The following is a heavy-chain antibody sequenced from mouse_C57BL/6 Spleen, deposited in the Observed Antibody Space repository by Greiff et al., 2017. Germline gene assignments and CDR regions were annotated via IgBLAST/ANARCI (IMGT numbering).Heavy chain of an antibody. D-gene: IGHD1-1*01. CDR3: ARGGTVVATSDY. V-gene: IGHV1-69*01. CDR1: GYTFTSYW. J-gene: IGHJ2*01. CDR2: IDPSDSYT. Sequence: QVQLQQPGAELVMPGASVKLSCKASGYTFTSYWMHWVKQRPGQGLEWIGEIDPSDSYTNYNQKFKGKSTLTVDKSSSTAYMQLSSLTSEDSAVYYCARGGTVVATSDYWGQGTTLTVSS.